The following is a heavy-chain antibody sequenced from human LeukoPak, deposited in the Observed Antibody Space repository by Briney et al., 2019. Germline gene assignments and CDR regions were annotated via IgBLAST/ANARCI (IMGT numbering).Heavy chain of an antibody. D-gene: IGHD5-12*01. CDR2: IWYDGSNK. V-gene: IGHV3-33*01. Sequence: GRSLRLSCAASGSTFSSYGMHWVRQAPGKGLEWVAVIWYDGSNKYYADSVKGRFTISRDNSKNTLYLQMNSLRAEDTAVYYCARDLSRGYSGYDYAYWGQGTLVTVSS. J-gene: IGHJ4*02. CDR3: ARDLSRGYSGYDYAY. CDR1: GSTFSSYG.